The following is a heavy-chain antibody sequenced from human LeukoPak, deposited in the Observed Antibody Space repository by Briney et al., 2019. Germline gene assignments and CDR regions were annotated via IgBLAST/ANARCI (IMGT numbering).Heavy chain of an antibody. CDR2: IDHSGST. Sequence: SETLSLTCTVSGYSISSGYYWGWIRQPPGKGLEWTGSIDHSGSTYYNPSLKSRITISVDTSKNQFSLKLSSVTAADTAVYYCASGALQYYYDSSKAFDIWGQGTMVTVSS. CDR3: ASGALQYYYDSSKAFDI. CDR1: GYSISSGYY. D-gene: IGHD3-22*01. V-gene: IGHV4-38-2*02. J-gene: IGHJ3*02.